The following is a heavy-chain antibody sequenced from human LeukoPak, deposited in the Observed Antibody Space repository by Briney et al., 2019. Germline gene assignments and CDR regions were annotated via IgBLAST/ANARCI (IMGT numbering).Heavy chain of an antibody. CDR1: GGTFSSYA. CDR3: AREGDYGGNGGVFDY. V-gene: IGHV1-18*01. Sequence: ASVKVSCKASGGTFSSYAISWVRQAPGQGLEWMGWISAYNGNTNYAQKLQGRVTMTTDTSTSTAYMELRSLRSDDTAVYYCAREGDYGGNGGVFDYWGQGTLVTVSS. J-gene: IGHJ4*02. D-gene: IGHD4-23*01. CDR2: ISAYNGNT.